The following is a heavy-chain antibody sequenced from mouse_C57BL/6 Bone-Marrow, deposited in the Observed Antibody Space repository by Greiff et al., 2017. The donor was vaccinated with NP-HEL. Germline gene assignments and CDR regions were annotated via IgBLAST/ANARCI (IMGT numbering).Heavy chain of an antibody. CDR1: GYAFSSSW. J-gene: IGHJ2*01. Sequence: VVKPGASVKISCKASGYAFSSSWMNWVKQRPGKGLEWIGRIYPGDGDTNYNGKFKGKATLTADKSSSTAYMQLSSLTSEDSAVYFCARRDITTVVALDYWGQGTTLTVSS. CDR3: ARRDITTVVALDY. V-gene: IGHV1-82*01. D-gene: IGHD1-1*01. CDR2: IYPGDGDT.